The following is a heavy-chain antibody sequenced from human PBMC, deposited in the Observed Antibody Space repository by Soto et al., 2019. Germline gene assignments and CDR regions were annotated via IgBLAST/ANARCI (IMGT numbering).Heavy chain of an antibody. D-gene: IGHD3-10*01. Sequence: QVQLQESGPGLVKPSETLSLTCTVSGGSISSYYWSWIRQPPGKGLEWIGYIYYSGSTNYNPSLKSRVTISVDTSKNQFSLKLSSVTAADTAVYYCARQRPYDYGAGSYPIDYWGQGTLVTVSS. CDR2: IYYSGST. J-gene: IGHJ4*02. CDR3: ARQRPYDYGAGSYPIDY. CDR1: GGSISSYY. V-gene: IGHV4-59*08.